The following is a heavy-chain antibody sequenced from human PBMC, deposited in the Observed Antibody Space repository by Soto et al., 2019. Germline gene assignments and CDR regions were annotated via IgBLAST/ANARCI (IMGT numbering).Heavy chain of an antibody. J-gene: IGHJ5*02. V-gene: IGHV5-10-1*01. CDR2: IDPSDSYT. D-gene: IGHD1-26*01. CDR1: GYIFTSYW. Sequence: PGESLQISCKGSGYIFTSYWISLVRQIPGKGLEWMGRIDPSDSYTNYSPSFQGHVTISADKSISTAYLQWSSLKASDTAMYYCARHGRRKGKSFVPRGQGPLVTVSS. CDR3: ARHGRRKGKSFVP.